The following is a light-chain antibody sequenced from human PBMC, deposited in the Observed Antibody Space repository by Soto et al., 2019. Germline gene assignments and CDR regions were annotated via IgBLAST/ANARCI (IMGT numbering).Light chain of an antibody. CDR3: SSYTSSSTRVL. V-gene: IGLV2-14*01. CDR1: SSDVGGYNY. CDR2: DVS. J-gene: IGLJ2*01. Sequence: QSALTQPASVSGTPGQSITISCTGTSSDVGGYNYVSWYQQHPGKAPKLMIYDVSNRASGVSIRFSGSKSGNTASLTISGLQAEDEADYYCSSYTSSSTRVLFGGGTKLTVL.